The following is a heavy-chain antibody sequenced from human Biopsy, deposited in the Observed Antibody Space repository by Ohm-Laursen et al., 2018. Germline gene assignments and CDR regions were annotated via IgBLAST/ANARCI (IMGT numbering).Heavy chain of an antibody. D-gene: IGHD3-3*01. V-gene: IGHV1-69*10. CDR3: ATPFQYYDSWGGYPPFDH. Sequence: ASVKVSRKASGGTFSNYAISWVRQAPGEGLEWMGGIIAVSGLVNYAPKFQGRVSITADKSTTTAYMELSNLKSEDTAVYYCATPFQYYDSWGGYPPFDHWGQGTLVTVSS. J-gene: IGHJ4*02. CDR2: IIAVSGLV. CDR1: GGTFSNYA.